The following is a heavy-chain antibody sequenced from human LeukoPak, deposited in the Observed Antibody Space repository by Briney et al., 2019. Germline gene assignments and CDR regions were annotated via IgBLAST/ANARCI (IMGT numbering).Heavy chain of an antibody. J-gene: IGHJ4*02. V-gene: IGHV4-39*01. D-gene: IGHD1-26*01. CDR2: IYYTGNT. Sequence: PSETLSLTCTVSGASISGSGYYLGWIRQPPGKGLEWIGNIYYTGNTYYNASLQSRVTISIDTSKNQFSLRLNSVTAADTAMYYCAKSGGYGLIDYWGQGTLVTVSS. CDR1: GASISGSGYY. CDR3: AKSGGYGLIDY.